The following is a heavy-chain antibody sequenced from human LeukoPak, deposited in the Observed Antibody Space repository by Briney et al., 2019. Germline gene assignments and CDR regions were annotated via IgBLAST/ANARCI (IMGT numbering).Heavy chain of an antibody. V-gene: IGHV1-24*01. CDR3: ATNNWNDVGLAFDI. CDR1: GYTLTELS. Sequence: ASVNVSCKVSGYTLTELSMHWVRQAPGKGLEWMGGFDPEDGETIYAQKFQGRVTMTEDTSTDTAYMELSSLRSEDTAVYYCATNNWNDVGLAFDIWGQGTMVTVSS. CDR2: FDPEDGET. J-gene: IGHJ3*02. D-gene: IGHD1-20*01.